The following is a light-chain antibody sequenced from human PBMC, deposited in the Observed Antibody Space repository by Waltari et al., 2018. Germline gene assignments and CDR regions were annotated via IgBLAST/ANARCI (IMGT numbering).Light chain of an antibody. CDR1: SGHSSNV. CDR3: QTGGHGTWV. V-gene: IGLV4-69*01. J-gene: IGLJ3*02. Sequence: QLVLTQSPSASASLGASVKLTCTLSSGHSSNVIAWHQQQPGKGPRYLMKVNSDGSHSKGDEIPDRFSGSSSGAERYLTLSSLQSEDEADYYCQTGGHGTWVFGGGTKLTVL. CDR2: VNSDGSH.